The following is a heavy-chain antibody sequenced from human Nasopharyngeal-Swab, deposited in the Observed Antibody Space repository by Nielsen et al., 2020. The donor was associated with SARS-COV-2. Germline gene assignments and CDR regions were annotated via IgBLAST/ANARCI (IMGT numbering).Heavy chain of an antibody. CDR2: ISGSGGST. J-gene: IGHJ5*02. V-gene: IGHV3-23*01. D-gene: IGHD1-26*01. CDR3: AKDEKVYSGSYYTS. Sequence: WIRQPPGKGLEWVSAISGSGGSTYYADSVRGGFTISRDNSKNTLYLHMNSLRAEDTAVYYCAKDEKVYSGSYYTSWGQGTLVTVSS.